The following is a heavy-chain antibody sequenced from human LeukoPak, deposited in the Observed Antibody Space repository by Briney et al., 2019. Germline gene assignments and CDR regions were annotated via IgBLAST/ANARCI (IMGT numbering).Heavy chain of an antibody. D-gene: IGHD2-2*02. CDR1: GYTFTSYG. V-gene: IGHV1-18*01. Sequence: GASVKVSCKASGYTFTSYGISWVRQAPGQGLEWMGWISAYNGNTNYAQKLQGRVTMTTDTSTSTAYMELRSLRSDDTAVYYCARDFVQYCSSTSCHTPFDYWGQGTLVTVSS. J-gene: IGHJ4*02. CDR2: ISAYNGNT. CDR3: ARDFVQYCSSTSCHTPFDY.